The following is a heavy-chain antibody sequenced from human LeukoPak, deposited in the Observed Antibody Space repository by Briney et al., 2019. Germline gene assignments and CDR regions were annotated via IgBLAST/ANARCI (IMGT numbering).Heavy chain of an antibody. Sequence: SQTLSLTCTVSGGSISSGGYYWSWIRQHPGKGLEWIGYIYYSGSTYYNPSLKSRVTISVDTSKKQFPLKLSSVTAADTAVYYCARYPAYYYDSSGYRDAFDIWGQGTMVTVSS. V-gene: IGHV4-31*03. CDR2: IYYSGST. CDR3: ARYPAYYYDSSGYRDAFDI. J-gene: IGHJ3*02. CDR1: GGSISSGGYY. D-gene: IGHD3-22*01.